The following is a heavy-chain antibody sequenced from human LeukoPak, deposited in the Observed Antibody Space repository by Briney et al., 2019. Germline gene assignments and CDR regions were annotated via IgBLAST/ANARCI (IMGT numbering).Heavy chain of an antibody. V-gene: IGHV3-23*01. J-gene: IGHJ4*02. CDR3: AKDLLNDFDY. Sequence: PGGSLRLSCEASGFTFSSYAMSWVRQAPGKGLEWVSTISASGDNTYYADSVKGRFTISRDNSKNTLYLQMNSLRAEDTAVYYCAKDLLNDFDYWGQGTLVTVSS. CDR1: GFTFSSYA. CDR2: ISASGDNT.